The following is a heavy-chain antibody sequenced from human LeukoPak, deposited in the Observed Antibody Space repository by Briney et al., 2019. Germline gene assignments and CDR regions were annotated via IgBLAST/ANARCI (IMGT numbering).Heavy chain of an antibody. CDR1: GFTFSSSS. CDR2: ISFEGSNK. D-gene: IGHD3-10*02. CDR3: AKDSPGVRGGPDY. V-gene: IGHV3-30*18. Sequence: GRSLRLSCAASGFTFSSSSMHWVRQAPGKGLEWVAFISFEGSNKYYADSVKGRFTLSRDNSRNTLSLQMDSLRGEDTAVYYCAKDSPGVRGGPDYWGQGTLVTVSS. J-gene: IGHJ4*02.